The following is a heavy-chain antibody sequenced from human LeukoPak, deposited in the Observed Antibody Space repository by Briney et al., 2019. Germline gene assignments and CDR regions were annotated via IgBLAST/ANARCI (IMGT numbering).Heavy chain of an antibody. D-gene: IGHD3-22*01. CDR2: IKQDGSEK. Sequence: GGSLRLSCAASGFTFSSYWMTWVRQAPGKGLEWVANIKQDGSEKYYVDSVKGRFTISRDNAKNSLYLQMNSLRAEDTAVYYCARLDDVTGYYPFDYWGQGTLVTVSS. CDR1: GFTFSSYW. CDR3: ARLDDVTGYYPFDY. J-gene: IGHJ4*02. V-gene: IGHV3-7*02.